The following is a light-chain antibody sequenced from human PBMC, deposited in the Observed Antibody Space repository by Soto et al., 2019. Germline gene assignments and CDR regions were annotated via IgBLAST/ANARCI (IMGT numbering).Light chain of an antibody. Sequence: QSALTQPASVSGSPGQSITISCTGTSSDVGAYNYVSWYQQHPGKAPKLMIYEVSNRPSGVSNRFSGSKSGNTASLTISGLQAEDEADYYCTSYTATSARVFGGGTKGTVL. CDR3: TSYTATSARV. CDR1: SSDVGAYNY. V-gene: IGLV2-14*01. J-gene: IGLJ3*02. CDR2: EVS.